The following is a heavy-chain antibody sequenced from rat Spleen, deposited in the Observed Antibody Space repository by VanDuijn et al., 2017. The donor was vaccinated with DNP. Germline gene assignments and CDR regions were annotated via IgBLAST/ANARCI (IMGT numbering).Heavy chain of an antibody. CDR2: MRYEGDNT. CDR3: TSPVPSGHYVMDA. D-gene: IGHD4-3*01. V-gene: IGHV5-20*01. J-gene: IGHJ4*01. Sequence: EVQLVESGGGSVQPGRSMKLSCAASGFTFSDYYMAWVRQAPTKGLEWVAYMRYEGDNTYHGDSVKGRFTISRDNAKNSLYLQMDSLRSEDTATYYCTSPVPSGHYVMDAWGQGTSVTVSS. CDR1: GFTFSDYY.